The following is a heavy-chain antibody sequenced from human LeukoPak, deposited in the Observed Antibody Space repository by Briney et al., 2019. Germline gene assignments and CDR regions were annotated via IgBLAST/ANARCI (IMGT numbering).Heavy chain of an antibody. J-gene: IGHJ4*02. CDR1: GFTFSSYA. Sequence: PGGSLRLSCAASGFTFSSYAMHWVRQAPGKGLEWGAVIWYDGSNKYYADSLKGRFTISRDNSKSTLYLEMNSLRAEDTAMYYCARGGYCSSTSCYRSLFANYWGQGTLVTVSS. D-gene: IGHD2-2*01. CDR2: IWYDGSNK. CDR3: ARGGYCSSTSCYRSLFANY. V-gene: IGHV3-33*08.